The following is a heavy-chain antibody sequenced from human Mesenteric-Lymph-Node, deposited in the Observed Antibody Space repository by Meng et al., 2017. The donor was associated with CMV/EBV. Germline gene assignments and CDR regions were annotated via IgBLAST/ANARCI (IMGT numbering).Heavy chain of an antibody. J-gene: IGHJ6*02. CDR1: GFTFSSYS. Sequence: GESLKISCAASGFTFSSYSMNWVRQAPGKGLEWVSSISSSSSYIYYADSVKGRFTISRDNAKNSLYLQMNSLRAEDTAVYYCARDHGVPAPFLSAYYYYGMDVWGQGTTVTVSS. D-gene: IGHD2-2*01. CDR2: ISSSSSYI. V-gene: IGHV3-21*01. CDR3: ARDHGVPAPFLSAYYYYGMDV.